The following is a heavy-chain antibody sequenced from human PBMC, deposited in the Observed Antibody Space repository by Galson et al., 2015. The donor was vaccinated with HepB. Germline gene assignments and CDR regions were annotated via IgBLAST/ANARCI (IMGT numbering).Heavy chain of an antibody. Sequence: SLRLSCAASGFTFSSYGMHWVRQAPGKGLEWVAVISYDGSNKYYADSVKGRFTISRDNSKNTLYLQMNSLRAEDTAVYYCAKGDSYSGYDLGMLGHYYYYYGMDVWGQGTTVTVSS. CDR2: ISYDGSNK. J-gene: IGHJ6*02. CDR3: AKGDSYSGYDLGMLGHYYYYYGMDV. V-gene: IGHV3-30*18. D-gene: IGHD5-12*01. CDR1: GFTFSSYG.